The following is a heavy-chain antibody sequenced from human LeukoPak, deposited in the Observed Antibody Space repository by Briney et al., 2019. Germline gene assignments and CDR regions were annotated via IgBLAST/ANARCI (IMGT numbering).Heavy chain of an antibody. D-gene: IGHD3-3*01. CDR2: ISSSSNYI. J-gene: IGHJ4*02. V-gene: IGHV3-21*01. CDR3: ARDEGVGGQWDY. CDR1: GFTFSSYS. Sequence: PGGSLRLSCAASGFTFSSYSMNWVRQAPGKGLEWVSSISSSSNYIYYADSVKGRFTISRDNSKNTLYLQMNSLRAEDTAVYYCARDEGVGGQWDYWGQGTLVTVSS.